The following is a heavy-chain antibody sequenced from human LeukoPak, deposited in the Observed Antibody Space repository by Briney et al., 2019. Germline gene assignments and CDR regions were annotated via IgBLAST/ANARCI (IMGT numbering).Heavy chain of an antibody. Sequence: ASVKVSCKASGYTFTSYDINWVRQATGQGLEWMGWMNPNSGNTGYAQKFQGRVTITRNTSISTAYTELSSLRSEDTAVYYCARADRGTAMVTYYYYMDAWGKGTTVTVSS. CDR3: ARADRGTAMVTYYYYMDA. CDR2: MNPNSGNT. CDR1: GYTFTSYD. V-gene: IGHV1-8*03. J-gene: IGHJ6*03. D-gene: IGHD5-18*01.